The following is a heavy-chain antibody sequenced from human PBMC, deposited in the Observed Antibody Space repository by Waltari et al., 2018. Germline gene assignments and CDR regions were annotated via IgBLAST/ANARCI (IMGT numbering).Heavy chain of an antibody. J-gene: IGHJ3*02. CDR3: ARLSLNGYDSSGYHNAFDI. CDR1: GYTFTSYG. V-gene: IGHV3-53*01. Sequence: VQLVQSGAEVKKPGASVKVSCKASGYTFTSYGISWVRQAPGKGLEWVSVIYSGGSTYYADSVKGRFTISRDNSKNTLYLQMNSLRAEDTAVYYCARLSLNGYDSSGYHNAFDIWGQGTMVTVSS. CDR2: IYSGGST. D-gene: IGHD3-22*01.